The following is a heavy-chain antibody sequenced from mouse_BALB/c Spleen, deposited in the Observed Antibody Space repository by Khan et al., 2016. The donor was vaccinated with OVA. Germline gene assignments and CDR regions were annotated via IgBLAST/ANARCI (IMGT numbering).Heavy chain of an antibody. CDR2: ISYSGST. V-gene: IGHV3-2*02. CDR3: TRTTRIKY. Sequence: EVQLVESGPGLVKPSQSLSLTCTVTGYSITSGYGWNWIRQFPGNKLEWMGYISYSGSTNYNPSLQSRISITRDTSQNQFFLQLNYVTTEDTATYYCTRTTRIKYWGQGTTLTVSS. D-gene: IGHD2-12*01. J-gene: IGHJ2*01. CDR1: GYSITSGYG.